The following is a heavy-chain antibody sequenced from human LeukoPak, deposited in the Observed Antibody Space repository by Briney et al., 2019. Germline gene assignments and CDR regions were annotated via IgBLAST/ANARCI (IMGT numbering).Heavy chain of an antibody. CDR1: GGSISSYY. D-gene: IGHD5-24*01. Sequence: SETLSLTCTVSGGSISSYYWNWIRQPPGKGLEWIGYIYYSGSTNYNPSLKSRVTISVDTSKNQFSLNLTSVTAADTAVYYCARDGYNSRYFDLWGRGTLVTVSS. V-gene: IGHV4-59*01. CDR3: ARDGYNSRYFDL. J-gene: IGHJ2*01. CDR2: IYYSGST.